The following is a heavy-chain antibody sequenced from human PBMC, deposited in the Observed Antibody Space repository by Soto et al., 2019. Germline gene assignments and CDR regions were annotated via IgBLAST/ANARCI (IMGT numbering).Heavy chain of an antibody. J-gene: IGHJ4*02. Sequence: QPGGSLRLSCAASGFTFSSYAMSWVRQAPGKGLEWVSAISGSGGSTYYADSVKGRFTISRDNSKNTLYLQMNSLRAEDTDVYYCAKKQHDIVVVVAVTFDDWGQGTMV. D-gene: IGHD2-15*01. V-gene: IGHV3-23*01. CDR1: GFTFSSYA. CDR3: AKKQHDIVVVVAVTFDD. CDR2: ISGSGGST.